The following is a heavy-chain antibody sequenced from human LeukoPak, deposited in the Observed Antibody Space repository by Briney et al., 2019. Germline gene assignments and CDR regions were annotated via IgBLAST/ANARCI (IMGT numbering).Heavy chain of an antibody. CDR1: GGSISSGSYY. CDR3: ASGLRYFDLYY. Sequence: TASQTLSLTCTVSGGSISSGSYYWSWIRQPAGKGLEWIGRIYTSGSTNYNPSLKSRVTISVDTPKNQFSLKLSSVTAADTAVYYCASGLRYFDLYYWGQGTLVTVSS. CDR2: IYTSGST. V-gene: IGHV4-61*02. J-gene: IGHJ4*02. D-gene: IGHD3-9*01.